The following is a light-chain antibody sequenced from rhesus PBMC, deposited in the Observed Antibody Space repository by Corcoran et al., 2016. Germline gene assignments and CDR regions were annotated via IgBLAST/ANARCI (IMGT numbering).Light chain of an antibody. CDR1: QTVSSY. J-gene: IGKJ4*01. V-gene: IGKV1-44*02. Sequence: DIQMTQSPSSLSASVGDRVTITCRASQTVSSYLAWYQQKPGKVPKLLIYAASSLESGVPSRFSGSGLGTEFTLTISSLQPEDFATYYCQQHNSHPLTFGGGTKVEIK. CDR2: AAS. CDR3: QQHNSHPLT.